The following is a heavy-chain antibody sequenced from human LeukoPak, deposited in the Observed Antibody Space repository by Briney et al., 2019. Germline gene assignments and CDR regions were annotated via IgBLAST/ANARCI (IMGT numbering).Heavy chain of an antibody. Sequence: SQTLSLTCTVPGGSISSGDYYWSWIRQPPGKGLEWIGYIYYSGSTYYNPSLKSRVTISVDTSKNQFSLKLSSVTAADTAVYYCARDPAVDAFDIWGQGTMVTVSS. CDR2: IYYSGST. J-gene: IGHJ3*02. CDR1: GGSISSGDYY. CDR3: ARDPAVDAFDI. V-gene: IGHV4-30-4*08.